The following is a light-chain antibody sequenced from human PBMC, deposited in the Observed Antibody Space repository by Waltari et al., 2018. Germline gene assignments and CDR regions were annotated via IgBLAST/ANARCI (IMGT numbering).Light chain of an antibody. V-gene: IGKV3-15*01. CDR2: GAS. J-gene: IGKJ4*01. CDR3: QQYNNWPLT. CDR1: QSVTNN. Sequence: IIMTQSPATLSLSPGERATLSCRASQSVTNNLAWYQQKPGQAPRLLIYGASTRATSIPARISGSWSGTEFTLTISSLQSEDFAFYYCQQYNNWPLTFGGGTKVEIK.